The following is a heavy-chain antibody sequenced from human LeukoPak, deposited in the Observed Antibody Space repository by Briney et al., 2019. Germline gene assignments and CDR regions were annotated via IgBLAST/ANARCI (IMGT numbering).Heavy chain of an antibody. CDR2: ISGSGGST. Sequence: PGGSLRLSCAASGFTFSTYGMHWVRQAPGKGLEWVSAISGSGGSTYYADSVKGRFTISRDNSKNTLYLQMNSLRAEDTAVYYCAKDPLSSGWPLFDPWGQGTLVTVSS. V-gene: IGHV3-23*01. CDR3: AKDPLSSGWPLFDP. J-gene: IGHJ5*02. D-gene: IGHD6-19*01. CDR1: GFTFSTYG.